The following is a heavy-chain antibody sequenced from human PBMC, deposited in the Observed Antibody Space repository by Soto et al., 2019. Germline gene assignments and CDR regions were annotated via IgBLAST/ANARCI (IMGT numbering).Heavy chain of an antibody. Sequence: QVQLVESGGGVVQPGRSLRLSCAASGFTFSSYGMHWVRQAPGKGLEWVAVIWYDGSNKYYADSVKGRFTISRDNSKNPLYLHMNSLRAEDTAVYYCARAGYSSSWYPGDDAFDIWGQGTMVTVSS. CDR1: GFTFSSYG. V-gene: IGHV3-33*01. CDR2: IWYDGSNK. CDR3: ARAGYSSSWYPGDDAFDI. D-gene: IGHD6-13*01. J-gene: IGHJ3*02.